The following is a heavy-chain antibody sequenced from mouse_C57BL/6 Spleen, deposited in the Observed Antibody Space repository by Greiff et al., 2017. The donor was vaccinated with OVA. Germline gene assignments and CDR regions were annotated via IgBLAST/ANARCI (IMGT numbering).Heavy chain of an antibody. V-gene: IGHV1-26*01. CDR1: GYTFTDYY. D-gene: IGHD1-1*01. Sequence: VQLQQSGPELVKPGASVKISCKASGYTFTDYYMNWVKQSHGKSLEWIGDINPNNGGTRYNQKFKGKATLTVDKSSSTAYMELRSLTSEDSAVYYCARSDYGSVVNMDYWGQGTSVTVSS. CDR3: ARSDYGSVVNMDY. J-gene: IGHJ4*01. CDR2: INPNNGGT.